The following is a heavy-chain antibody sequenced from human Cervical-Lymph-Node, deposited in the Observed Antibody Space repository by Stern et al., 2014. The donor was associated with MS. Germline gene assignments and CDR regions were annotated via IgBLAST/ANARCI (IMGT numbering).Heavy chain of an antibody. CDR2: IRWNSVTK. CDR3: ARGTTVFLYSFDL. Sequence: EVQLVESGGGLVQPGRSLRLSCAASGFTFDDYAMHWVRQVPGKGLEWVSGIRWNSVTKGYADSVKGRFTISRDNAKNSGFLQLDSLRVEDTALYYCARGTTVFLYSFDLWGQGTLVTVSS. V-gene: IGHV3-9*01. CDR1: GFTFDDYA. J-gene: IGHJ4*02. D-gene: IGHD4-11*01.